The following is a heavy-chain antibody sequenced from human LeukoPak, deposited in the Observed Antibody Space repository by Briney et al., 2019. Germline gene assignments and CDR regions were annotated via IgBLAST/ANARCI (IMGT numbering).Heavy chain of an antibody. D-gene: IGHD4-23*01. V-gene: IGHV1-69*04. J-gene: IGHJ4*02. CDR3: ARDDYGGKGGDY. CDR1: GGTFSSYA. CDR2: IIPILGIA. Sequence: SVKVSCKASGGTFSSYAISWLRQAPGQGLEWMGRIIPILGIANYAQKFQGRVTITADKSTSTAYMELSSLRSEDTAVYYCARDDYGGKGGDYWGQGTLVTVSS.